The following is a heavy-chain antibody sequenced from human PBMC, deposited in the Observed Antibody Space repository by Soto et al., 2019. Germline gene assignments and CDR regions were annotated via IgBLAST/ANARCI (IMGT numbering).Heavy chain of an antibody. D-gene: IGHD5-18*01. Sequence: EVQLLESGGGLVQPGGSLRLSCAGSGFMFSTYAMSWVRQAPGKGLEWVSGTGGSGGVTYYADSVKGRFAVSRDNSKNTLYLQMNSLRAGDTAVYYCAKGQPPDSYGYFSPEDDAFDIWGQGTMVTVSS. CDR2: TGGSGGVT. V-gene: IGHV3-23*01. J-gene: IGHJ3*02. CDR1: GFMFSTYA. CDR3: AKGQPPDSYGYFSPEDDAFDI.